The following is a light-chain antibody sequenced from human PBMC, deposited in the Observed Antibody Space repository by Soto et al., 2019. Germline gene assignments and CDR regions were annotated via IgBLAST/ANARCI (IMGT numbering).Light chain of an antibody. CDR1: QSVDTK. J-gene: IGKJ5*01. CDR2: GAS. V-gene: IGKV3-15*01. CDR3: QQYNNWPIT. Sequence: VVLTQSPATLSVSPGEGVTLSCRASQSVDTKLAWYQQKPGQAPTLLLYGASSRATGIPPRFSGSGSGTQFILTITSLQSEDFAVYYCQQYNNWPITFGQGTRLEI.